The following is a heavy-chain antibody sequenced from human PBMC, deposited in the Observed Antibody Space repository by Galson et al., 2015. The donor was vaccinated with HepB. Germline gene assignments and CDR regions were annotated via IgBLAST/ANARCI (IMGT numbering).Heavy chain of an antibody. J-gene: IGHJ6*02. V-gene: IGHV3-53*01. CDR3: ARSSVFPHGGRYYYYGMDV. CDR1: GFTVSSNY. CDR2: IYSGGST. D-gene: IGHD3-16*01. Sequence: SLRLSCAASGFTVSSNYMSWVRQAPGKGLEWVSVIYSGGSTYYADSVKGRFTISRDNSKNTLYLQMNSLRAEDTAVYYCARSSVFPHGGRYYYYGMDVWGQGTTVTVSS.